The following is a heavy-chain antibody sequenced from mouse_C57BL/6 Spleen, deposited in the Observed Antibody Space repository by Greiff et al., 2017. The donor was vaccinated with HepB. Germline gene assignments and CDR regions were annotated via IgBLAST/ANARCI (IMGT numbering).Heavy chain of an antibody. D-gene: IGHD1-1*01. J-gene: IGHJ3*01. V-gene: IGHV1-22*01. Sequence: VQLQQSGPELVKPGASVKMSCKASGYTFTDYNMHWVKQSHGKSLEWIGYINPNNGGTSYNQKFKGKATLTVNKSSSTAYMELRSLTSEDSAVYYCARSQQGYYGSSPPFAYWGQGTLVTVSA. CDR3: ARSQQGYYGSSPPFAY. CDR1: GYTFTDYN. CDR2: INPNNGGT.